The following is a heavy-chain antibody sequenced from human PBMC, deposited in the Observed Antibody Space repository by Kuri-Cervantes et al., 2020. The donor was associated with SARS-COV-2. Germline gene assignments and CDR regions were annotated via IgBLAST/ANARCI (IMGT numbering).Heavy chain of an antibody. Sequence: GGSLRLSCKXSGYSFTSYRIGWVRQMPGKGXGWXGIIYPXDSXTRYSPSFXGQVTISADKSXXTAYLQWSSLKASDTAMYYCXRHNGYLNTXTIIDYWGQGTLVTVSS. CDR2: IYPXDSXT. CDR3: XRHNGYLNTXTIIDY. D-gene: IGHD5-24*01. J-gene: IGHJ4*02. CDR1: GYSFTSYR. V-gene: IGHV5-51*01.